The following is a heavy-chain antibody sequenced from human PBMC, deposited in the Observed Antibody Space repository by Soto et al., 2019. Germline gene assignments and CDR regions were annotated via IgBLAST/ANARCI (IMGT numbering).Heavy chain of an antibody. CDR2: IYYSGST. J-gene: IGHJ5*02. CDR1: GGSISSVGYY. D-gene: IGHD2-2*01. Sequence: QVQLQESGPGLVKPSQTLSLTCTVSGGSISSVGYYWTWIRQHPVKGLEWIGHIYYSGSTNYNPSLRGRVTISVDTSKNRFSLELTSVTAADTAVYFCARAHLASCTAPSCHWFDPWGQGTLVSVSS. V-gene: IGHV4-31*03. CDR3: ARAHLASCTAPSCHWFDP.